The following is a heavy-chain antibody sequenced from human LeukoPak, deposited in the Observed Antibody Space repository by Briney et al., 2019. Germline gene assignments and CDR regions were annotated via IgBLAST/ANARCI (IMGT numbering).Heavy chain of an antibody. J-gene: IGHJ4*02. Sequence: ETSVKVSCKSSGFTFTTSAVQWVRQARGQRLEWIGWIVVDSGNTNYAQKFQERVTITRDMSTGTAYMELSSLRSEDTAMYYCAAGSSGWYVDYWGQGTLVTVSS. CDR1: GFTFTTSA. V-gene: IGHV1-58*01. CDR3: AAGSSGWYVDY. D-gene: IGHD6-19*01. CDR2: IVVDSGNT.